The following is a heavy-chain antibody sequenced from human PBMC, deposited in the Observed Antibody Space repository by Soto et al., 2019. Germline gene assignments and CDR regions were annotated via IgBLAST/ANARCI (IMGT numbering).Heavy chain of an antibody. CDR1: GFTFRSYG. Sequence: GGSLRLSCAASGFTFRSYGMHWVRQAPGKGLEWEAVIWYDGSNKYYAESVKGRFTISRDNSKKTLYMPMSSLRDEDTAVYYCAVTWKQLVTHAFDICGHCTMVTDS. J-gene: IGHJ3*02. D-gene: IGHD6-13*01. CDR3: AVTWKQLVTHAFDI. CDR2: IWYDGSNK. V-gene: IGHV3-33*01.